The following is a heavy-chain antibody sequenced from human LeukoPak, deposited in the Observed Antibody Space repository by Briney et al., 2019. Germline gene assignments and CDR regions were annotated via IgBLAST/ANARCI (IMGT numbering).Heavy chain of an antibody. D-gene: IGHD3-22*01. J-gene: IGHJ4*02. CDR3: AKDQGLEGYDSSGYYDY. CDR1: GFTFSSYA. Sequence: GGSLRLSCAASGFTFSSYAMSWVRQAPGKGLEWVSAISGSGGSTYYADSVKGRFTISRDNSKNTLYLQMNSLRAEDTAVYYCAKDQGLEGYDSSGYYDYWGQGTLVTVPS. V-gene: IGHV3-23*01. CDR2: ISGSGGST.